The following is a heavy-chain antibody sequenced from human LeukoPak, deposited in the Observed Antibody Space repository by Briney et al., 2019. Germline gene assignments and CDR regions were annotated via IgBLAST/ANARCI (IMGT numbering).Heavy chain of an antibody. Sequence: GGSLRLSCAASGFTFSSYAMHWVRQAPGKGLEWVAVISYDGSNKYYAGSVKGRFTISRDNSKNTLYLQMNSLRAEDTAVYYCARDDMSSSWYCWFDYWGQGTLVTVSS. V-gene: IGHV3-30*04. J-gene: IGHJ4*02. CDR3: ARDDMSSSWYCWFDY. CDR2: ISYDGSNK. D-gene: IGHD6-13*01. CDR1: GFTFSSYA.